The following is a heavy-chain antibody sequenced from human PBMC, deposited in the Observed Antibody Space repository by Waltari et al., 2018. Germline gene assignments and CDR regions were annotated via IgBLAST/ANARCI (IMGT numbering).Heavy chain of an antibody. CDR2: IKVDGSST. CDR1: GFTFSNYW. D-gene: IGHD4-4*01. CDR3: TRGEINYSRFDY. J-gene: IGHJ4*02. V-gene: IGHV3-74*01. Sequence: EVQLVESEGDLVQPGGSLRLSCAASGFTFSNYWMHWVRQAPGKGLAWVSRIKVDGSSTVYANSVAGRFTISRDNAKNTVYLEMSGLRAEDTAVYYCTRGEINYSRFDYWGQGSLVTVSS.